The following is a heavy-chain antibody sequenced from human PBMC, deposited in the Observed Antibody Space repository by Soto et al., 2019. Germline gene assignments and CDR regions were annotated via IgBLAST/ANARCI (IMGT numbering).Heavy chain of an antibody. CDR3: ARDPPGIAVAGTSGFDY. CDR2: ISSSSSYT. V-gene: IGHV3-11*06. J-gene: IGHJ4*02. Sequence: PGGSLRLSCAASGFTFSDYYMSWIRQAPGKGLEWVSYISSSSSYTNYADSVKGRFTISRDNAKNSLYLQMNSLRAEDTAVYYCARDPPGIAVAGTSGFDYWGQGTLVTVSS. CDR1: GFTFSDYY. D-gene: IGHD6-19*01.